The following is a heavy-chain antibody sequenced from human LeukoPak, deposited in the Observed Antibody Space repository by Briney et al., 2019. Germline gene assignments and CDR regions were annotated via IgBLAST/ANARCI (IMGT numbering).Heavy chain of an antibody. V-gene: IGHV3-23*01. CDR3: ANTNGGYSYGGDY. D-gene: IGHD5-18*01. J-gene: IGHJ4*02. Sequence: GGSLRLSCAASGFTFSSYGMSWVRQAPGKGLEWVSAISGSGGSTYYADSVKGRFTISRDNSKNTLYLQMNSLRAEDTAVYYCANTNGGYSYGGDYWGQGTLVTVSS. CDR2: ISGSGGST. CDR1: GFTFSSYG.